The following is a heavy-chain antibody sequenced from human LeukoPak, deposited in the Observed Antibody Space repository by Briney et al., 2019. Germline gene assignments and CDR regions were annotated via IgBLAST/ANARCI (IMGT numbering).Heavy chain of an antibody. CDR3: ARAVADLGDAFDI. Sequence: GGSLRLSCAASGFTFSSYAMHWVRQAPGKGLEWVAVIPYDGSNKYYADSVKGRFTISRDNSKNTLYLQMNSLRAEDTAVYYCARAVADLGDAFDIWGQGTMVTVSS. CDR1: GFTFSSYA. D-gene: IGHD6-19*01. J-gene: IGHJ3*02. V-gene: IGHV3-30*04. CDR2: IPYDGSNK.